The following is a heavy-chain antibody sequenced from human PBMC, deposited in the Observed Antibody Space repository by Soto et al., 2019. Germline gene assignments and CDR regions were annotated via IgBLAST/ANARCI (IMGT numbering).Heavy chain of an antibody. D-gene: IGHD3-16*01. Sequence: SETLSLTCTVSGDSLRSSYHYWGWIRQSPGKGLEWIGSIYYTGNTYYNPSLKSRVSISVDMATNEISLRLRAESVADTAVYYCATAAHYGWDAFDIWGQGTMVTVSS. CDR3: ATAAHYGWDAFDI. J-gene: IGHJ3*02. V-gene: IGHV4-39*01. CDR1: GDSLRSSYHY. CDR2: IYYTGNT.